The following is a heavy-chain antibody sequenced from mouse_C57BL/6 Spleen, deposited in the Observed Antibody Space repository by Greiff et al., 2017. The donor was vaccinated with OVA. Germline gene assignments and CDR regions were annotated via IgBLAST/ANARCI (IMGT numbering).Heavy chain of an antibody. CDR3: ARCPGYYNSLDY. J-gene: IGHJ2*01. V-gene: IGHV5-17*01. CDR2: ISSGSSTI. D-gene: IGHD2-12*01. Sequence: EVKLVESGGGLVKPGGSLKLSCAASGFTFSDYGMHWVRQAPEKGLEWVAYISSGSSTIYYADTVKGRFTISRDNAKNTLFLQMTSLRSEDTAMYYCARCPGYYNSLDYWGQGTTLTVSS. CDR1: GFTFSDYG.